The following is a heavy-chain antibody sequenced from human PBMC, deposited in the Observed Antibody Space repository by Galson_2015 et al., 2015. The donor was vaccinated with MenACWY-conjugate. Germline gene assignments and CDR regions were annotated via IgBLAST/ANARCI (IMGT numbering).Heavy chain of an antibody. CDR3: ANGLAYCGGDCYHAFDI. CDR1: GFTFSSYA. V-gene: IGHV3-23*01. D-gene: IGHD2-21*02. J-gene: IGHJ3*02. Sequence: SLRLSCAASGFTFSSYAMSWVRQAPGKGLEWVSTISGSGGSTYYADSVKGRCTISRDNSKKTLYLQMNSLRAADTAVYYCANGLAYCGGDCYHAFDIWGQGTMVTVSS. CDR2: ISGSGGST.